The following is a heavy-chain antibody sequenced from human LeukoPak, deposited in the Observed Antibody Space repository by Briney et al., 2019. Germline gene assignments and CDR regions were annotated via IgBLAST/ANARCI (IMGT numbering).Heavy chain of an antibody. J-gene: IGHJ4*02. Sequence: GASLQISCKASGYSFTSYWIAWVRQMPGQGLEWMGVIYPRDSDAKYSPSFQGQVTISADKSINTAYLQWSSLKASDTAMYCCGKVGPSSSSDCGGEGTLVTVSS. V-gene: IGHV5-51*01. CDR3: GKVGPSSSSDC. CDR1: GYSFTSYW. CDR2: IYPRDSDA. D-gene: IGHD6-13*01.